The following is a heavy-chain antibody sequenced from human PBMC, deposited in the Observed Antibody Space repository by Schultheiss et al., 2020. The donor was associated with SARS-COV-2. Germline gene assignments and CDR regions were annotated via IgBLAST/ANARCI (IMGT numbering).Heavy chain of an antibody. Sequence: SETLSLTCTVSGGSISSYYWSWIRQPPGKGLEWIGYIYHSGRTYYNPSLKSRVTISLDTSKNQFSLKLSSVTAADTAVYYCARDAPVSYCGGDCYPEYNWFDPWGQGTLVTVSS. J-gene: IGHJ5*02. CDR1: GGSISSYY. D-gene: IGHD2-21*02. CDR2: IYHSGRT. CDR3: ARDAPVSYCGGDCYPEYNWFDP. V-gene: IGHV4-59*12.